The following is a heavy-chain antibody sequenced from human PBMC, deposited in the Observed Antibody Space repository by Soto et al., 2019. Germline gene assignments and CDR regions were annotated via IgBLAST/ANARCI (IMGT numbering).Heavy chain of an antibody. CDR1: GGSISSGGYS. V-gene: IGHV4-30-2*01. J-gene: IGHJ4*02. CDR2: IYHSGST. CDR3: ARGLYLAYSDFKNYYFDY. Sequence: SETLSLTCAVSGGSISSGGYSWSWIRQPPGKGLEWVGYIYHSGSTYYNPSLKSRVTISVDRSKNQFSLKLSSVTAADTAVYYCARGLYLAYSDFKNYYFDYWGQGTLVTVSS. D-gene: IGHD4-17*01.